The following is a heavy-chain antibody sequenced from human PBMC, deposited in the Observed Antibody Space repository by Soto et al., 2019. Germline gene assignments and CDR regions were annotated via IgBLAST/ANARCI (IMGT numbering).Heavy chain of an antibody. V-gene: IGHV4-59*01. CDR3: ARDAMAAGTFYFDY. CDR1: RGSISSYY. Sequence: ASETLSLTCTVSRGSISSYYWSWIRQPPGKGLEWIGYIYYSGSTNYNPSLKSRVTISVDTSKNQFSLKLSSVTAADTAVYYCARDAMAAGTFYFDYWGQGTLVTVSS. D-gene: IGHD6-13*01. CDR2: IYYSGST. J-gene: IGHJ4*02.